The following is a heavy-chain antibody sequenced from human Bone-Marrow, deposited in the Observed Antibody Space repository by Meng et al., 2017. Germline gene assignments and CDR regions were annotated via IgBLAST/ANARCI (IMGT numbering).Heavy chain of an antibody. CDR3: ATGAAAADH. V-gene: IGHV3-15*01. J-gene: IGHJ4*02. CDR2: IKSNSDGGTT. Sequence: VEFGGGLVKPGGHLRLSCVASGFSFTDAWMSWVRQAPWKGLEWVGRIKSNSDGGTTDYAAPVKGRFTISRDDSKNTLYLQMNSLITEDTAVYFCATGAAAADHWGQGTLVTVSS. D-gene: IGHD6-13*01. CDR1: GFSFTDAW.